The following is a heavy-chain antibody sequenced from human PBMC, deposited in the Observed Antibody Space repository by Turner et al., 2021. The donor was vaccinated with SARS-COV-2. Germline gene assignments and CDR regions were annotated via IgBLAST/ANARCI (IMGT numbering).Heavy chain of an antibody. CDR2: IYSIGIT. CDR3: ARHVLVPGAGNWFDS. CDR1: GDSIRNSDYY. D-gene: IGHD3-10*02. V-gene: IGHV4-39*01. Sequence: QLQESGPGLLKPSETLSPTCSVSGDSIRNSDYYWAWIRQPPGRGLEWIGNIYSIGITYYNSSLRSRVTISLDTSKNQFSLQMDSVTAADTAVYYCARHVLVPGAGNWFDSWGQGTLVSVSS. J-gene: IGHJ5*01.